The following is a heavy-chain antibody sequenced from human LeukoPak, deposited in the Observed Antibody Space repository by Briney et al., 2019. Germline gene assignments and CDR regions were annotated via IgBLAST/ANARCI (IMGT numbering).Heavy chain of an antibody. CDR3: AKGPVRGVLTYYFDY. D-gene: IGHD3-10*01. CDR2: ISGSGVST. CDR1: GFTFSTYA. V-gene: IGHV3-23*01. Sequence: GGSLRLSCAASGFTFSTYALSWVAKPPGKGWNWFPPISGSGVSTYYADSVKGRFTISRDNSKNTLYLQMNSLRAEDTAVYYCAKGPVRGVLTYYFDYWGQGTLVTVSS. J-gene: IGHJ4*02.